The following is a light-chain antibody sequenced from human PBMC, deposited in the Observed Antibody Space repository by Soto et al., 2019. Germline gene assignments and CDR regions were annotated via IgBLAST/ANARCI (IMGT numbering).Light chain of an antibody. CDR1: HSVARF. CDR3: QQRSNWLT. J-gene: IGKJ4*01. Sequence: EIVLTQSPATLSLSPGERATLSCRASHSVARFLAWYQQKPGQAPRLLIYDTSNRATGILARFSGSGSGTDFTLTISSLEPEDFAVYYCQQRSNWLTFGGGTKVEIK. V-gene: IGKV3-11*01. CDR2: DTS.